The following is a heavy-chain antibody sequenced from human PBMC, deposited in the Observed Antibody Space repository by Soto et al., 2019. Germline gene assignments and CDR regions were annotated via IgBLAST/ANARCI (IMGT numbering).Heavy chain of an antibody. CDR2: IHYTGST. CDR3: ARGGWSLDY. V-gene: IGHV4-59*11. CDR1: GGSIISHY. D-gene: IGHD2-15*01. Sequence: QVQLQESGPGLVKPSETLSLTCSVSGGSIISHYWSWIRQPPGKGLEWIGYIHYTGSTDYNPSLRXRXTXXVDTSKNQCSLKLRSVTAADTAVYYCARGGWSLDYWGQGTLVTVSS. J-gene: IGHJ4*02.